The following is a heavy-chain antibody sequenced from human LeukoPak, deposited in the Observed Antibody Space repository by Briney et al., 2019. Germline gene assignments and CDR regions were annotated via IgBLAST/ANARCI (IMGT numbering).Heavy chain of an antibody. Sequence: GGSLRLSCAASGFTFSSYSMNWVRQAPGEGLEWVSSISSSSSYIYYADSVKGRFTISRDNAENSLYLQMNCLRDEDTAVYYCARDPYSGGYGAYYYYYMDVWGKGTTVTVSS. J-gene: IGHJ6*03. CDR3: ARDPYSGGYGAYYYYYMDV. D-gene: IGHD6-19*01. V-gene: IGHV3-21*01. CDR2: ISSSSSYI. CDR1: GFTFSSYS.